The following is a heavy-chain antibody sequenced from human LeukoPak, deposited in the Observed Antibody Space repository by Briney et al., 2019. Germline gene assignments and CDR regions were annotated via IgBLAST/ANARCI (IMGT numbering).Heavy chain of an antibody. CDR3: ARGRDDYVWGSYRYHPFDY. D-gene: IGHD3-16*02. J-gene: IGHJ4*02. V-gene: IGHV4-34*01. CDR2: INHSGST. CDR1: GGSFSGYY. Sequence: PSETLSLTCAVYGGSFSGYYWSWIRQPPGKGLEWIGEINHSGSTNYNPSLKSRVTISVDTSKNQFSLKLSSVTAADTAVYYCARGRDDYVWGSYRYHPFDYWGQGTLVTVSS.